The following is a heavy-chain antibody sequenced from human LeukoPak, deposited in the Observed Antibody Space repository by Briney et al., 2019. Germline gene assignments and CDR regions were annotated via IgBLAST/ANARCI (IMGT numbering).Heavy chain of an antibody. J-gene: IGHJ4*02. V-gene: IGHV3-20*04. Sequence: GGSLRLSCAASGFTFDDYGMSWVRQAPGKGLEWVSGINWNGGSTGYADSVKGRFTISRDNAKNSLYLQMNSLRAEDTALYYCARDLYCTNGVRFPTDYWGQGTLVTVSS. CDR3: ARDLYCTNGVRFPTDY. CDR1: GFTFDDYG. CDR2: INWNGGST. D-gene: IGHD2-8*01.